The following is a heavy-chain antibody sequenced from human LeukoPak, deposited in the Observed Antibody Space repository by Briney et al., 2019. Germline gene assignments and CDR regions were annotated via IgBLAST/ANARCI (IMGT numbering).Heavy chain of an antibody. D-gene: IGHD6-6*01. CDR3: AREIAARLGGFDY. V-gene: IGHV4-59*11. CDR1: GGSISSHY. CDR2: IYYSGST. J-gene: IGHJ4*02. Sequence: SETLSLTCTVSGGSISSHYWSWIRQPPGKGLEWIGYIYYSGSTDYNPSLKSRVTISVDTSKNQFSLKLSSVTAAGTAVYYCAREIAARLGGFDYWGQGTLVTVSS.